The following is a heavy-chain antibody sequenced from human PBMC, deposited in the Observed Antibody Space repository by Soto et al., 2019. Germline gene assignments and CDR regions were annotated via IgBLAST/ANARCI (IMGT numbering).Heavy chain of an antibody. CDR3: ARDIDNRDYYYGLDV. CDR2: ISNSGNTI. V-gene: IGHV3-48*03. J-gene: IGHJ6*02. D-gene: IGHD1-20*01. Sequence: LRLSCVASGFVFKNYEMNWVRQAPGKGLEWISYISNSGNTIYVADSMRGRFTISRDNAKNSLFLQMNSLRADDTAVYYCARDIDNRDYYYGLDVWGQGTTVTVS. CDR1: GFVFKNYE.